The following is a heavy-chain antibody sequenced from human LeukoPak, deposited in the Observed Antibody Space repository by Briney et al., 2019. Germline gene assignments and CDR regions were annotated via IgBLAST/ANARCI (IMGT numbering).Heavy chain of an antibody. Sequence: ASVKVSCKASGYTFTSYYMHWVQQAPGQGLEWMGIINPSGGSTSYAQKFQGRVTMTRDTSTSTVYMELSSLRSEDTAVYYCARDRITMVEAFDIWGQGTMVTVSS. V-gene: IGHV1-46*01. D-gene: IGHD3-10*01. CDR2: INPSGGST. CDR3: ARDRITMVEAFDI. CDR1: GYTFTSYY. J-gene: IGHJ3*02.